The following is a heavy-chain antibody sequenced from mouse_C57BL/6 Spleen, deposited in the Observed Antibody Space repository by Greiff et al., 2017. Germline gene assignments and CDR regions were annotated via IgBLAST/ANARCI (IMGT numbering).Heavy chain of an antibody. D-gene: IGHD2-4*01. J-gene: IGHJ3*01. Sequence: VHVKQSGAELVRPGASVKLSCTASGFNIKDDYMHWVKQRPEQGLEWIGWIDPENGDTEYASKFQGKATITADTSSNTAYLQLSSLTSEDTAVYYCSHYDYDWAWFAYWGQGTLVTVSA. CDR2: IDPENGDT. V-gene: IGHV14-4*01. CDR1: GFNIKDDY. CDR3: SHYDYDWAWFAY.